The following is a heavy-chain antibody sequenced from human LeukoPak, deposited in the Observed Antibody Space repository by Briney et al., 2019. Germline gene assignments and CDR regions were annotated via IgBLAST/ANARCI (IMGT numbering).Heavy chain of an antibody. Sequence: SETLSFTCTVSGGSISSSSYYWGWIRQPPGKGLEWIGSIYYSGNTYYNPSLKSRVTISVDTSKNQFSLKLSSVTAADTAVYYCARLRIAARPDYWGQGTLVTVSS. D-gene: IGHD6-6*01. CDR2: IYYSGNT. V-gene: IGHV4-39*01. CDR1: GGSISSSSYY. J-gene: IGHJ4*02. CDR3: ARLRIAARPDY.